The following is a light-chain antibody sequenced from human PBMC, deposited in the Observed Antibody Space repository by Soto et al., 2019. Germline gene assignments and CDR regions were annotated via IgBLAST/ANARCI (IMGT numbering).Light chain of an antibody. J-gene: IGKJ5*01. CDR3: QQRSDWPIT. CDR1: QNIRTY. Sequence: EIVLTQSPATLSLSPGERATLSCRASQNIRTYLAWYQQKPGQAPRLLIYDASNMATGVPARFSGSGSGTDFTLTIGNLEPEDFAVYYCQQRSDWPITFGQGTRLEIK. CDR2: DAS. V-gene: IGKV3-11*01.